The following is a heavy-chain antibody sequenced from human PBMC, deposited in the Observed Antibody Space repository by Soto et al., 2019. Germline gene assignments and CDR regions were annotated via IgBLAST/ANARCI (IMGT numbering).Heavy chain of an antibody. D-gene: IGHD3-10*01. CDR3: AGVGTMVRGAWNWFDP. CDR2: MNPNSGNT. J-gene: IGHJ5*02. Sequence: ASVKVSCKASGYTFTSYDINWVRQATGQGLEWMGWMNPNSGNTGYAQKFQGRVTMSRNTSISTAYMELSSLRSEDTAVYYCAGVGTMVRGAWNWFDPWGQGTLVTVSS. V-gene: IGHV1-8*01. CDR1: GYTFTSYD.